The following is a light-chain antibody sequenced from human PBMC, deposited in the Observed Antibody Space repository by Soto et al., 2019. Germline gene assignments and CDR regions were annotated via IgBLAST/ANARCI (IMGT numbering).Light chain of an antibody. V-gene: IGKV3-20*01. Sequence: EIVLTQSPGTLSLSPGDRATLSCRASQSVSSSYLAWYQQKPGQAPRLLIYGASSRATGIPDRFSGSGSGTDFTLTISRLEPEDFAVYYCQQYLGSPPGYSFGQGTKLEIK. CDR2: GAS. CDR1: QSVSSSY. CDR3: QQYLGSPPGYS. J-gene: IGKJ2*01.